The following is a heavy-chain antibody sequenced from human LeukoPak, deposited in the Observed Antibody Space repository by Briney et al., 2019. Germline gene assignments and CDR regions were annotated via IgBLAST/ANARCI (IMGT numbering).Heavy chain of an antibody. J-gene: IGHJ4*02. CDR3: ARDTQWAFDY. D-gene: IGHD1-26*01. CDR1: GFTFSDYP. Sequence: PGGSLRLSCAASGFTFSDYPMNWIRQAPGKGLEWVSNIRATSTTLYYQDYYADSVKGRFTTSRDNAKNSPYLQMDSLRVEDTAVYYCARDTQWAFDYWGQGTLVTVSS. CDR2: IRATSTTL. V-gene: IGHV3-48*01.